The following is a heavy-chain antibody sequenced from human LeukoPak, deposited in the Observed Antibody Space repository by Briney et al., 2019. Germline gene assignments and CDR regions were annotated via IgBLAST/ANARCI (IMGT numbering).Heavy chain of an antibody. J-gene: IGHJ4*02. D-gene: IGHD1-14*01. CDR2: VSSSSSII. CDR1: GFTLSTYS. Sequence: GGSLRLSCAASGFTLSTYSMNWVRQAPGKGLEWVSYVSSSSSIIYYSDSVKGRFTISRDNAKNSLYLQMNSLRVEDTAVYYCARGVEPLAANTLAYWGQGTLVTVSS. V-gene: IGHV3-48*01. CDR3: ARGVEPLAANTLAY.